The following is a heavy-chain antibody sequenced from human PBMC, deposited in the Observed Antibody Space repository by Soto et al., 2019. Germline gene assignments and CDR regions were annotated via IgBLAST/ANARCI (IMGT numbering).Heavy chain of an antibody. CDR2: ISWNSGSI. V-gene: IGHV3-9*01. D-gene: IGHD2-2*01. CDR1: GFTFDDYA. Sequence: DVQLVESGGGLVQPGRSLRLSCAASGFTFDDYAMHWVRQAPGKGLEWVSGISWNSGSIGYADSVKGRFTISRDNAKNSLYLQMNSLRAEDTALYYCAKDGCSSTSCYYYYYMDVWGKGTTVTVSS. CDR3: AKDGCSSTSCYYYYYMDV. J-gene: IGHJ6*03.